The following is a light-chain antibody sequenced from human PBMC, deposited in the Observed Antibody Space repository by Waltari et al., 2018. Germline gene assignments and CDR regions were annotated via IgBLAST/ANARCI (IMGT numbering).Light chain of an antibody. V-gene: IGLV2-23*02. Sequence: QSALTQPASVSGSPGPAIAISCATTTAMIDNNKLVSWYHRHPGKAPKVIIYEVDKRPSGVSDRFSGSRSGNTASLTISGLQAEDEADYYCCSYAGSSSNWVFGGGTKVTVL. CDR1: TAMIDNNKL. J-gene: IGLJ3*02. CDR2: EVD. CDR3: CSYAGSSSNWV.